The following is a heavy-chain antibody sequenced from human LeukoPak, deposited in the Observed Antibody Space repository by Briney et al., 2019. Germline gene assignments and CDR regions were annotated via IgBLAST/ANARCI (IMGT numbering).Heavy chain of an antibody. J-gene: IGHJ4*02. D-gene: IGHD1-26*01. CDR1: GFTFGDYA. CDR2: IRSKTYGGTG. Sequence: GGSLRLSCTASGFTFGDYAMNWFRQAPGRGLEWVGFIRSKTYGGTGEYAASVKGRFTISRDDSKSIAHLQMNSLKTEDTAVYYCTRSESGTYKGGFDFWGQGTLVTVSS. CDR3: TRSESGTYKGGFDF. V-gene: IGHV3-49*03.